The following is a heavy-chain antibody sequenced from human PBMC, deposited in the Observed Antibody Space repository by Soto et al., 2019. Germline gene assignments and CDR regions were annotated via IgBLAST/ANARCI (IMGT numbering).Heavy chain of an antibody. CDR2: ISFDGTNK. D-gene: IGHD3-22*01. V-gene: IGHV3-30-3*01. CDR3: ARAHGPYYDSSYYGLARNYFDY. J-gene: IGHJ4*02. CDR1: GFTFISHA. Sequence: GGSLRLSCAATGFTFISHAINWCGHSPGKCREWVSVISFDGTNKYYAESVRGRYTISRDNSKNVLYLDMNSLRPDDTAIYYCARAHGPYYDSSYYGLARNYFDYWGQGALVTVSS.